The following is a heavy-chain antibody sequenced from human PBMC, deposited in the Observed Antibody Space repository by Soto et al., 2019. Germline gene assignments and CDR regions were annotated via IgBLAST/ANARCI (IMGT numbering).Heavy chain of an antibody. D-gene: IGHD2-2*02. Sequence: PGGSLRLSCAASGFTFSNAWMNWVRQAPGKGLEWVGRIKSKTDGGTTDYAAPVKGRFTISRDDSKNTLYLQMNSLKTEDTAVYYCTTDVGRHCSSTSCHIRWYFDYWGQGTLVTVSS. J-gene: IGHJ4*02. CDR2: IKSKTDGGTT. CDR3: TTDVGRHCSSTSCHIRWYFDY. CDR1: GFTFSNAW. V-gene: IGHV3-15*07.